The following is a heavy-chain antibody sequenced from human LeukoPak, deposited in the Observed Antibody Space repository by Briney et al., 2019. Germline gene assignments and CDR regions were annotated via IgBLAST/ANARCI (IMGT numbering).Heavy chain of an antibody. CDR3: ARGLQETLGWLKAFSAFDI. J-gene: IGHJ3*02. CDR1: GYTFTSSG. Sequence: ASVKVSCKASGYTFTSSGISWVRQAPGQGLEWMGWISAYNGNTNYAQMLQGRVTMTTDTSTRTAYMELRSLRSDDTAVYYCARGLQETLGWLKAFSAFDIWGQGTMVTVSS. V-gene: IGHV1-18*01. CDR2: ISAYNGNT. D-gene: IGHD5-24*01.